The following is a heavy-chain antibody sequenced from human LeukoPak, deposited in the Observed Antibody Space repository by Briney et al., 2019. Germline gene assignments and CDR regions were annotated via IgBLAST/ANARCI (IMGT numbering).Heavy chain of an antibody. Sequence: ASVKVSCKASGYTFTSYYMHWVRQAPGQGREWMGIINPSGGSTSYAQKCQGRGTMTRDTSTSTVYMELSSLRSEDTAVYYCARDGRGPGYYFDYWGQGTLVTVSS. CDR1: GYTFTSYY. D-gene: IGHD6-25*01. J-gene: IGHJ4*02. V-gene: IGHV1-46*03. CDR2: INPSGGST. CDR3: ARDGRGPGYYFDY.